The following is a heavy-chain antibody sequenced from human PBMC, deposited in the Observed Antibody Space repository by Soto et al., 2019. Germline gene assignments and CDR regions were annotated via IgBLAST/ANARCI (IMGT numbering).Heavy chain of an antibody. J-gene: IGHJ2*01. CDR2: IHGGGGAT. CDR1: GFTFSAYA. Sequence: EVQLLEAGGGVVQPGGSLRLSCAASGFTFSAYAMGWVRQAPGKGLEWVSTIHGGGGATHYADSVKGRFTISRDDSKNTLDAQMNSLRAEDTAVYEAHPQEYWYLDFWGRGTLVTVSS. V-gene: IGHV3-23*01. CDR3: HPQEYWYLDF.